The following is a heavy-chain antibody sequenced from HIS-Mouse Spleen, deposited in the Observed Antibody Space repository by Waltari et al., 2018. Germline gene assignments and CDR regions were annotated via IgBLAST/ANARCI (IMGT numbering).Heavy chain of an antibody. V-gene: IGHV4-39*07. Sequence: QLQLQESGPGLVKPSETLSLTCTVSGCSISSSSYYWGWIRQPPGKGLEWIGSIYYSGGTYYNPSLKVRVTISVDTSKNQFSLKLSSVTAADTAVYYCAREIPYSSSWYDWYFDLWGRGTLVTVSS. CDR3: AREIPYSSSWYDWYFDL. CDR2: IYYSGGT. D-gene: IGHD6-13*01. J-gene: IGHJ2*01. CDR1: GCSISSSSYY.